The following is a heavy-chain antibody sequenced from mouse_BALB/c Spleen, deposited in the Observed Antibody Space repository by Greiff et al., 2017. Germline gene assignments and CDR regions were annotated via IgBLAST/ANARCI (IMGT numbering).Heavy chain of an antibody. CDR3: APYDYFYAMDY. CDR1: GFNIKDTY. V-gene: IGHV14-3*02. CDR2: IDPANGNT. J-gene: IGHJ4*01. D-gene: IGHD2-4*01. Sequence: EVQLHQSGAELVKPGASVKLSCTASGFNIKDTYMHWVKQRPEQGLEWIGRIDPANGNTKYDPKFQGKATITADTSSNTAYLQLSSLTSEDTAVYYCAPYDYFYAMDYWGQGTSVTVSS.